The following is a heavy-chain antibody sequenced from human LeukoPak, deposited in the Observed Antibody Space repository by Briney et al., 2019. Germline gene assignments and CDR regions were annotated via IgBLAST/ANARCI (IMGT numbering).Heavy chain of an antibody. Sequence: GGSLRLSCAASGVTFSSYSMNWVRQAPGKGLEWVSYISDSGSPIYYADSVKGRFTISRDNARNSLYLQMNSLRDEDTAVYYCARHSGNSFDYWGQGILVTVSS. CDR2: ISDSGSPI. CDR1: GVTFSSYS. V-gene: IGHV3-48*02. CDR3: ARHSGNSFDY. J-gene: IGHJ4*02. D-gene: IGHD2-21*01.